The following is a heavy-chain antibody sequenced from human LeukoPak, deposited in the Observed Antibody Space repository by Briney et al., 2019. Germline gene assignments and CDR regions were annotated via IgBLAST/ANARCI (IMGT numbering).Heavy chain of an antibody. J-gene: IGHJ5*02. CDR3: ATDLGQQLVRWFDP. V-gene: IGHV3-23*01. CDR1: GFTFSSYA. Sequence: GGSLRLSCAASGFTFSSYAMSWVRQAPGKGLEWVSAISGSAGSTYYADSVKGRFTISRENSKNTLYLQMISLRAEDTAVYYCATDLGQQLVRWFDPWGQGTLVTVSS. CDR2: ISGSAGST. D-gene: IGHD6-13*01.